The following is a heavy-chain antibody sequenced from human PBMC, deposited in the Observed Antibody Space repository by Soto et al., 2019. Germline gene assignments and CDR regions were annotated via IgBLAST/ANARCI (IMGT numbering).Heavy chain of an antibody. Sequence: EVQLLDSGGDLVQPGGSLRLSCAASGFVFSSCAMSWVRQAPGKGLEWVSALTGRGFTTYYADSVKGRFTISRDNSKNTLSLQLNSLRSEDTAVYYCAVSNYHGSGRPFDYWGQGTLVTVSS. CDR3: AVSNYHGSGRPFDY. CDR1: GFVFSSCA. CDR2: LTGRGFTT. V-gene: IGHV3-23*01. D-gene: IGHD3-10*01. J-gene: IGHJ4*02.